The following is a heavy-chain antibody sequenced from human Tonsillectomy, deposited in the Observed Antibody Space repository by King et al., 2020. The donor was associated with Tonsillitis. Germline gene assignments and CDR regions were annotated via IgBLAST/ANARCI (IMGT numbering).Heavy chain of an antibody. J-gene: IGHJ6*03. Sequence: VQLVESGGGLVQPGGSLRLSCAASGFTFRSYWMHWVRQAPGKGPVWVSRINSVGWGTSYADSVKGPVTISRDNAKNMLYLEMNSLRAEDTAVYYCARGVFGYYFYIDVWGKGTTVTVSS. CDR1: GFTFRSYW. CDR2: INSVGWGT. D-gene: IGHD3-10*01. CDR3: ARGVFGYYFYIDV. V-gene: IGHV3-74*01.